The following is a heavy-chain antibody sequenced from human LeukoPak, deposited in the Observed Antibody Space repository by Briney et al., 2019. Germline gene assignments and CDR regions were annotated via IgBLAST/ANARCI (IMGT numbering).Heavy chain of an antibody. CDR3: ARDRSPRFLEWFNYMDV. J-gene: IGHJ6*04. Sequence: PGGSLRLSCAASGFTFSSYSMNWVRQAPGKGLEWVSSISSSSSYIYYADSVKGRFTISRDNAKNSLYLQMNSLRAEDTAVYYCARDRSPRFLEWFNYMDVWGKGTTVTVSS. CDR1: GFTFSSYS. D-gene: IGHD3-3*01. CDR2: ISSSSSYI. V-gene: IGHV3-21*01.